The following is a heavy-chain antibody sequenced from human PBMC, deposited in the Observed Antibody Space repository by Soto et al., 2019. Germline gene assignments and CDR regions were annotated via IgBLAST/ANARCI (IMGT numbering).Heavy chain of an antibody. CDR2: ISNNGITT. CDR1: GFTFSSSQ. D-gene: IGHD4-17*01. Sequence: GVSLRLSCAASGFTFSSSQMNWVRQAPGKGLEWVSYISNNGITTYYADSVKGRFTISRDNAKNSLYLQMNSLRAEDTAVYYCATTLTYWNAMDVWGQGTTVTVSS. J-gene: IGHJ6*02. CDR3: ATTLTYWNAMDV. V-gene: IGHV3-48*03.